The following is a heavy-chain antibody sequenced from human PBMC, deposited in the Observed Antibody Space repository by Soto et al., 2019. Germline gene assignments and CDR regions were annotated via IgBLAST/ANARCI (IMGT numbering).Heavy chain of an antibody. V-gene: IGHV3-23*01. CDR3: ANAGFSSGWSPSSFDY. D-gene: IGHD6-19*01. Sequence: EVQLLESGGGLVQPGRSLRLSCAASGFTFSSYAMNWVRQSPGKGLEWFSAMSGTGGSTYYADSVKGRFTISRANSKNTLYLQMNSLRVEDTAVFYCANAGFSSGWSPSSFDYWGQGTLVTVSS. J-gene: IGHJ4*02. CDR2: MSGTGGST. CDR1: GFTFSSYA.